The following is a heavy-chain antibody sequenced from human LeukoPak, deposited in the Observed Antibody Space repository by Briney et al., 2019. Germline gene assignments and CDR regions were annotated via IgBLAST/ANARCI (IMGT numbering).Heavy chain of an antibody. CDR2: INHSGST. D-gene: IGHD3-10*01. V-gene: IGHV4-34*01. Sequence: PSETLSLTCAVYGGSFSGYYWSWIRQPPGKGLEWIGEINHSGSTNYNPSLKSRVTISVDTSKNQFSLKLSSVTAADTAVYYCAREDGVTMVRGVIDYWGQGTLVTVSS. CDR1: GGSFSGYY. J-gene: IGHJ4*02. CDR3: AREDGVTMVRGVIDY.